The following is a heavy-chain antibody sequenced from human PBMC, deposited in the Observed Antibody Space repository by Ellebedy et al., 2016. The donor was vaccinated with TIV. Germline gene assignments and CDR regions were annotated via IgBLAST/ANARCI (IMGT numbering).Heavy chain of an antibody. CDR3: ASFGAFDI. J-gene: IGHJ3*02. D-gene: IGHD3-3*01. CDR1: GFTFSSYA. CDR2: ISGSGGST. Sequence: GESLKISCAASGFTFSSYAMSWVRQAPGKGLEWVSAISGSGGSTYYADSVKGRFTISRDNAKNSLYLQMNSLRAEDTAVYYCASFGAFDIWGQGTMVTVSS. V-gene: IGHV3-23*01.